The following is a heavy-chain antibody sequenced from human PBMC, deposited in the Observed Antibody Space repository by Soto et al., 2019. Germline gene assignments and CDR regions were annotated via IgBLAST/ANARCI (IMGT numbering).Heavy chain of an antibody. Sequence: GGSLRLSCAASGFTFSDYYMSWIRQAPGKGLEWVSYISSSGSTIYYADSVKGRFTISRDNAKNSLYLQMNSLRAEDTAVYYCASTGGDYIWGSYRYKYYFDYWGQGTLVTVSS. D-gene: IGHD3-16*02. J-gene: IGHJ4*02. CDR3: ASTGGDYIWGSYRYKYYFDY. V-gene: IGHV3-11*01. CDR2: ISSSGSTI. CDR1: GFTFSDYY.